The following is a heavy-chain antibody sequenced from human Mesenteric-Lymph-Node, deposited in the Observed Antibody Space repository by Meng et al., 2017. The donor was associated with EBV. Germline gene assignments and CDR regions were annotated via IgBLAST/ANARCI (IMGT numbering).Heavy chain of an antibody. J-gene: IGHJ4*02. D-gene: IGHD4-17*01. V-gene: IGHV4-4*02. Sequence: EAGPGLGKPSGTRALTCAVSGGSISSTKWWGWVRQPPGKGLEWIGEIFHTGSTNYNPSLKSRLTMSVDKSKNQLSLKLTSVTAADTAVYYCAIVGDYGDYVGLDNWGQGTLVTVSS. CDR3: AIVGDYGDYVGLDN. CDR2: IFHTGST. CDR1: GGSISSTKW.